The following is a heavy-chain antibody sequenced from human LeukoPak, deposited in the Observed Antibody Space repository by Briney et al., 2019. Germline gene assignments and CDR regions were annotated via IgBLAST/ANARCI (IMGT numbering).Heavy chain of an antibody. Sequence: ASVKVSCKASGYTFTSYGVTWVRQAPGQGLEWMGWISAYNGNPGYAQKFQGRVTMTTDTSTRTAYMELRSLRSDDTAVYYCATYTEGYCTGSNCYAGFDYWGQGTLVTVSS. CDR3: ATYTEGYCTGSNCYAGFDY. D-gene: IGHD2-2*01. CDR2: ISAYNGNP. V-gene: IGHV1-18*01. J-gene: IGHJ4*02. CDR1: GYTFTSYG.